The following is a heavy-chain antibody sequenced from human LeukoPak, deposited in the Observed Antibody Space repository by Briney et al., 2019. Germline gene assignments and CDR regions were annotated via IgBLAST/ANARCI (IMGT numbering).Heavy chain of an antibody. CDR2: IYTSGST. Sequence: PSETLSLTCTVSGVSISSYYWSWLRQPAGKGLEWVGRIYTSGSTNYNPSLKSRVTMSVDTSKNQFSLKLSSVTAADTAVYYCASLGGYYYHGMDVWGQGTTVTVSS. D-gene: IGHD1-26*01. CDR1: GVSISSYY. CDR3: ASLGGYYYHGMDV. J-gene: IGHJ6*02. V-gene: IGHV4-4*07.